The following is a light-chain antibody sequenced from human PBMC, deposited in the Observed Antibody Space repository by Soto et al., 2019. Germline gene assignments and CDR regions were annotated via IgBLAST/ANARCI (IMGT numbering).Light chain of an antibody. CDR3: ASYTGTSTDVL. J-gene: IGLJ2*01. V-gene: IGLV2-14*01. CDR1: SSDIGAYNY. Sequence: QSVPTQPASVSGSPGQSITISCAGTSSDIGAYNYVSWYQQHPGRAPKLMLYEVSHRPSGVSNRFSGSKSANTASLTISGLQPEDEADYYCASYTGTSTDVLFGGGTKLTVL. CDR2: EVS.